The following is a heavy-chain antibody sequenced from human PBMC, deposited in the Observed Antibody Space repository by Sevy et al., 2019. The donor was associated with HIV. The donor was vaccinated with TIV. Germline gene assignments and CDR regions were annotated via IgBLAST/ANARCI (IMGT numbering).Heavy chain of an antibody. Sequence: GGSLRLSCAASGFRFSDHDMSWIRQAPGKGLEWVAYISRSGTIIYYADSVRGRFTISRDNAKNSLFLQMNSLGTEDTAVYYCARGGSGDYYYYGVDVWGQGTTVTVSS. CDR1: GFRFSDHD. V-gene: IGHV3-11*04. CDR2: ISRSGTII. CDR3: ARGGSGDYYYYGVDV. J-gene: IGHJ6*02. D-gene: IGHD3-10*01.